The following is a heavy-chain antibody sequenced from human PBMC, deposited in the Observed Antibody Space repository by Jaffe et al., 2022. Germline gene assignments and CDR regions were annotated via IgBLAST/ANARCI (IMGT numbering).Heavy chain of an antibody. CDR2: INHSGST. J-gene: IGHJ1*01. Sequence: QVQLQQWGAGLLKPSETLSLTCAVYGGSFSGYYWSWIRQPPGKGLEWIGEINHSGSTNYNPSLKSRVTISVDTSKNQFSLKLSSVTAADTAVYYCARVARLLWFREPFKGPSGEYFQHWGQGTLVTVSS. V-gene: IGHV4-34*01. CDR3: ARVARLLWFREPFKGPSGEYFQH. D-gene: IGHD3-10*01. CDR1: GGSFSGYY.